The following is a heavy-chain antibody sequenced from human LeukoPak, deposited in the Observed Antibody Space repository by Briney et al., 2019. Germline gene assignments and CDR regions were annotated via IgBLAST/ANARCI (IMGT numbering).Heavy chain of an antibody. CDR1: GASFNTGDYY. CDR2: IYNSGST. J-gene: IGHJ4*02. CDR3: ARGAPPDS. Sequence: SQTLSLTCVVSGASFNTGDYYWNWIRQHPGKGLEWIGYIYNSGSTYYNPSLKSRVTISVDTSKNHFSLRLTSVTAANSAVYYCARGAPPDSWGQGTLVTVSS. V-gene: IGHV4-31*11.